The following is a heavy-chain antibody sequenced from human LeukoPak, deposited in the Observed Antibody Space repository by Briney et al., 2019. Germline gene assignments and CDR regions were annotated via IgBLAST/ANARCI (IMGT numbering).Heavy chain of an antibody. CDR3: ARGGTSGSYYGDDY. D-gene: IGHD1-26*01. CDR1: GYTFTAYY. V-gene: IGHV1-18*04. J-gene: IGHJ4*02. Sequence: ASVKVSCKASGYTFTAYYMHWVRQAPGQGLEWMGWISAYNGNTNYAQKLQGRVTMTTDTSTSTAYMELRSLRSNDTAVYYCARGGTSGSYYGDDYWGQGTLVTVSS. CDR2: ISAYNGNT.